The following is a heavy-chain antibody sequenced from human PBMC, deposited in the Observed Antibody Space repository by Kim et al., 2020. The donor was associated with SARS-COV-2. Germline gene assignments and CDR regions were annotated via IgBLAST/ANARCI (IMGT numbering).Heavy chain of an antibody. J-gene: IGHJ4*02. V-gene: IGHV3-33*05. CDR2: ISYDGSNK. CDR3: ARDWDTAMVTVSYGPDY. Sequence: GGSLRLSCAVSGFTFSSYGMHWVRQAPGKGLEWVAVISYDGSNKYYADSVKGRFTISRDNSKNTLYLQMNSLRAEDTAVYYCARDWDTAMVTVSYGPDYWGQGTLVTVSS. D-gene: IGHD5-18*01. CDR1: GFTFSSYG.